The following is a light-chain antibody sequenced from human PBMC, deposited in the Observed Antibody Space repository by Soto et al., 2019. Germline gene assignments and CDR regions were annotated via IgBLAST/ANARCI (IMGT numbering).Light chain of an antibody. CDR3: QHYNTYYMYT. CDR2: DAS. CDR1: QNINNW. J-gene: IGKJ2*01. Sequence: DIQMTQSPSTLSPSVGDRVTITCRASQNINNWLAWYQQKPGKAPKLLIYDASTLESGVPSRFSGSGSGTEFTLTISSLQPDDFATYFCQHYNTYYMYTFGQGT. V-gene: IGKV1-5*01.